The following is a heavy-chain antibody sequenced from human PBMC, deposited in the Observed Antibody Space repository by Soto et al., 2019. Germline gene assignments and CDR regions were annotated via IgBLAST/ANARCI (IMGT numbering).Heavy chain of an antibody. CDR2: INPSGGST. J-gene: IGHJ6*02. CDR1: GYTFTSYY. D-gene: IGHD2-2*01. V-gene: IGHV1-46*01. Sequence: QVQLVQSGAEVKKPGASVKVSCKASGYTFTSYYMHWVRQAPGQGLEWMGIINPSGGSTSYAQKFQGRVTITADESTSTAYMELSSLRSEDTAVYYCARGYCSSTSCYAVYYYYGMDVWGQGTTVTVSS. CDR3: ARGYCSSTSCYAVYYYYGMDV.